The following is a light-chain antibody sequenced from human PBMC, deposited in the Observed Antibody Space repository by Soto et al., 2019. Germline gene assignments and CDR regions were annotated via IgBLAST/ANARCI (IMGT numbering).Light chain of an antibody. CDR1: NSNIGSNA. CDR2: SDN. V-gene: IGLV1-44*01. Sequence: QSALTQPPSASGTPGQRVTISCSGSNSNIGSNAVNWYQHLPGTAPKLLIYSDNQRPSGVPDRFSGSKSGTSASLAISGLQSEDEADYYCSSFEASNNLLFGGGTKVTVL. CDR3: SSFEASNNLL. J-gene: IGLJ2*01.